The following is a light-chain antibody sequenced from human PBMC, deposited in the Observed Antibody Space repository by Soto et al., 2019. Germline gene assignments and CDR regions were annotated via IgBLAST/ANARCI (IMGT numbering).Light chain of an antibody. CDR2: GAS. CDR3: HQYNNWPS. Sequence: EIVMTQSPATLSVSPGERATLSCRASQSVSSNLAWYQQKPGQAPRLLIYGASTRATGIPARFSGSGSGTEFTLTISRLHSEDFSVYYCHQYNNWPSFGGGTKVEIK. J-gene: IGKJ4*01. V-gene: IGKV3-15*01. CDR1: QSVSSN.